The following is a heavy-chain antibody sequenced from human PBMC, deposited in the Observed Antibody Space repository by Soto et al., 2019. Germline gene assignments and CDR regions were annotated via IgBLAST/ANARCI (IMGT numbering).Heavy chain of an antibody. CDR1: GFTFRNYA. J-gene: IGHJ6*02. V-gene: IGHV3-23*01. Sequence: GGSLRLSCAAAGFTFRNYAMSWVRQAPGKGLGWVSAIDRSGGTSYYADSVKGRFTISRDNAKNTLYLQMNSLRADDTAVYYCARGDCSAAGCYIHYYYGMDVWGQGTTVTVSS. D-gene: IGHD2-2*02. CDR2: IDRSGGTS. CDR3: ARGDCSAAGCYIHYYYGMDV.